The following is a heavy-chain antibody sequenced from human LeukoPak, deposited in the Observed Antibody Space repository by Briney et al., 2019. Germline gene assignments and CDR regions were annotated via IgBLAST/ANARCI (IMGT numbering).Heavy chain of an antibody. CDR3: ARCEGSYYYGSGSYSGPNFDY. Sequence: GASLKISCKGSGCRFTSYWIGWGRQMPGKGLGGMGIIYPGDSDTRYSPSFQGQVTISADQSISTAYLQWSSLKASDTAMYYCARCEGSYYYGSGSYSGPNFDYWGQGTLVTVSS. J-gene: IGHJ4*02. V-gene: IGHV5-51*01. D-gene: IGHD3-10*01. CDR2: IYPGDSDT. CDR1: GCRFTSYW.